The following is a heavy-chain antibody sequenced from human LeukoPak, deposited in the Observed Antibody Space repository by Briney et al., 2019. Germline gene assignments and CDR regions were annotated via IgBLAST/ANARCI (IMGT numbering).Heavy chain of an antibody. CDR3: ARATTIITIFGVAPTGNNWFDP. Sequence: ASVKVSCKASGYTFTGYYMHWVRQAPGQGLEWMGWINPNSGGTNYAQKFQGRVTMTRDTSISTAYMELSRLRSDDTAVYYCARATTIITIFGVAPTGNNWFDPWGQGTLVTVSS. V-gene: IGHV1-2*02. D-gene: IGHD3-3*01. CDR2: INPNSGGT. CDR1: GYTFTGYY. J-gene: IGHJ5*02.